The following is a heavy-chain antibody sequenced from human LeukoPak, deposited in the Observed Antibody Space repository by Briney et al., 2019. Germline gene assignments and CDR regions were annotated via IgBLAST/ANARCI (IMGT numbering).Heavy chain of an antibody. V-gene: IGHV1-18*01. CDR2: ISAYNGNT. D-gene: IGHD3-22*01. J-gene: IGHJ3*02. CDR3: ARGPVVVIYSDAFDI. CDR1: GYTFTSYG. Sequence: GVSVKVSCKASGYTFTSYGISWVRQAPGQGLEWMGWISAYNGNTNYAQKLQGRVTMTTDTSTSTAYMELRSLRSDDTAVYYCARGPVVVIYSDAFDIWGQGTMVTVSS.